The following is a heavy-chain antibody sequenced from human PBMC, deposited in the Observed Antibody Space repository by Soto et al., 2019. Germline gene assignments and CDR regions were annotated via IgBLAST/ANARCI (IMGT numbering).Heavy chain of an antibody. CDR1: GFTFSTYS. CDR3: ARDLRLAATVNYFDY. CDR2: ISSGSTTI. D-gene: IGHD4-17*01. V-gene: IGHV3-48*04. Sequence: GGSLRLSCAASGFTFSTYSMNWVRQAPGKGLEWVSYISSGSTTIYYADSVGGRFTISRDNAKNSLYLQMNSLRAEDTAVYYCARDLRLAATVNYFDYWGQGTLVTVSS. J-gene: IGHJ4*02.